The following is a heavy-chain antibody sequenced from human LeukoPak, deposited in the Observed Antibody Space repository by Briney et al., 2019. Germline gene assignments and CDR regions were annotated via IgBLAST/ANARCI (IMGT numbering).Heavy chain of an antibody. Sequence: GASVKVSCKASGYTFTAYYIHWVRQAPGQGLEWMGWINPNGGGTNYAQKFQGRVTMTRDTSISTAYMELSRLRSDDTAVYYCARVSPNTAMVSLDNWDQGTVDSV. D-gene: IGHD5-18*01. J-gene: IGHJ4*02. CDR2: INPNGGGT. CDR1: GYTFTAYY. CDR3: ARVSPNTAMVSLDN. V-gene: IGHV1-2*02.